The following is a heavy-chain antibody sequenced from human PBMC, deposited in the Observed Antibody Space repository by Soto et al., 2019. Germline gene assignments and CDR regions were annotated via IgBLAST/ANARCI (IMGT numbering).Heavy chain of an antibody. CDR1: GGSISSGGYY. CDR2: IYYSGST. Sequence: SETLSLTCTVSGGSISSGGYYWSWIRQHPGKGLEWIGYIYYSGSTYYNPSLKSRVTISVDTSKNQFSLKLSSVTAADTAVYYCARSSSWYYFDYWGQGTLVTVSS. J-gene: IGHJ4*02. CDR3: ARSSSWYYFDY. V-gene: IGHV4-31*03. D-gene: IGHD6-13*01.